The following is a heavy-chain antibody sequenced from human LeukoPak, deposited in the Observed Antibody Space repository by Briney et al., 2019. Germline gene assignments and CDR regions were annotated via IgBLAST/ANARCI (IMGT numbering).Heavy chain of an antibody. CDR2: ISAYNGNT. Sequence: ASVKVSCKASGYTFTSYGISWVRQAPGQGLEWMGWISAYNGNTNYAQKLQGRVTMTTDTSTSTAYMELRSLRSDDTAGYYCARDVPATRWLQLVEAFDIWGQGTMVTVSS. J-gene: IGHJ3*02. V-gene: IGHV1-18*01. D-gene: IGHD5-24*01. CDR3: ARDVPATRWLQLVEAFDI. CDR1: GYTFTSYG.